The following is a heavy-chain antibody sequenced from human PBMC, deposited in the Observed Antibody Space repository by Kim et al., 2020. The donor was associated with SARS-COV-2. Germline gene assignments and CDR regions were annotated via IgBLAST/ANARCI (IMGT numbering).Heavy chain of an antibody. Sequence: SETLSLTCTVSGGSISSYYWSWIRQPPGKGLEWIGYIYYSGSTNYNPSLKSRVTISVDTSKNQFSLKLSSVTAADTAVYYCARVYGSGSYYNVLGGHYYYYYGMDVWGQGTTVTVSS. D-gene: IGHD3-10*01. CDR2: IYYSGST. J-gene: IGHJ6*02. V-gene: IGHV4-59*01. CDR1: GGSISSYY. CDR3: ARVYGSGSYYNVLGGHYYYYYGMDV.